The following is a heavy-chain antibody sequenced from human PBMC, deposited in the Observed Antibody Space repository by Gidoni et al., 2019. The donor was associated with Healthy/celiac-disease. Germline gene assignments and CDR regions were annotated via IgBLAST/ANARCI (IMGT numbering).Heavy chain of an antibody. D-gene: IGHD3-10*01. CDR2: SYHDGST. CDR1: GGSISSSNW. V-gene: IGHV4-4*02. CDR3: ARQSLDFDLYG. Sequence: QVQLQESGPGPVKPSGTLSLTCAVSGGSISSSNWWSWVRQAPGKGLEWIGESYHDGSTNYNPSLTSRVNISVNKSKNKFSLKLSSVTAADTAVYYCARQSLDFDLYGWGQGTLVTVSS. J-gene: IGHJ4*02.